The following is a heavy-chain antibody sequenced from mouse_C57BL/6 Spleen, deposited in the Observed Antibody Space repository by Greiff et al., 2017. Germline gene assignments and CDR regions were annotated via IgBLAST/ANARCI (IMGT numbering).Heavy chain of an antibody. D-gene: IGHD1-1*01. V-gene: IGHV1-64*01. Sequence: QVQLQQPGAELVKPGASVKLSCKASGYTFTSYWMHWVKQRPGQGLEWIGMIHPNSGSTNYNEKFKSKATLTVDKSSSTAYMQRSSLTSEGSAVYYCARVTTGFFDYWGQGTTLTVSS. CDR3: ARVTTGFFDY. J-gene: IGHJ2*01. CDR1: GYTFTSYW. CDR2: IHPNSGST.